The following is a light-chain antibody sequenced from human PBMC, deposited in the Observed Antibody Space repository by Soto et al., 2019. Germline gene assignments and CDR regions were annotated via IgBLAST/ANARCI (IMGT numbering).Light chain of an antibody. Sequence: QSALTQPASVSGSPGQSITISCTGTSSDVGGYNYVSWYQQHPGKAPKLMIYDVSNRPSGVSNRFSGSKSGNTASLTISGLQAEDEADYYYGSYTSSSTHVVFGGGTKLTVL. J-gene: IGLJ2*01. V-gene: IGLV2-14*01. CDR3: GSYTSSSTHVV. CDR1: SSDVGGYNY. CDR2: DVS.